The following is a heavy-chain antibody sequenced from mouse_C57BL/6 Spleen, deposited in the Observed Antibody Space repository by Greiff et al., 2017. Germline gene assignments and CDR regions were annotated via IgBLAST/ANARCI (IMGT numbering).Heavy chain of an antibody. D-gene: IGHD1-1*01. V-gene: IGHV5-12*01. J-gene: IGHJ4*01. CDR2: ISNGGGST. Sequence: EVHLVESGGGLVQPGGSLKLSCAASGFTFSDYYMYWVRQTPEKRLEWVAYISNGGGSTYYPDTVKGRFTISRDNDKNTLYLQLSRLKSEDAAMDYCARRHVRIRDYAKDYWGQGTSVTVSS. CDR1: GFTFSDYY. CDR3: ARRHVRIRDYAKDY.